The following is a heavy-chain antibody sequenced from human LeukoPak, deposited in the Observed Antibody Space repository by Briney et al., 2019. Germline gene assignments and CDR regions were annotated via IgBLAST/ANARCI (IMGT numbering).Heavy chain of an antibody. Sequence: GGSLRLSCAASGFTFSSYAMHWVRQAPGKGLEWVAVIWYDGSDKYYADSVMGRFTLSRDNSKNTLYLQMNSLRAEDTAVYYCARVAGSGSYYSATLDYWGQATLVTVSS. CDR3: ARVAGSGSYYSATLDY. CDR1: GFTFSSYA. V-gene: IGHV3-33*01. J-gene: IGHJ4*02. D-gene: IGHD3-10*01. CDR2: IWYDGSDK.